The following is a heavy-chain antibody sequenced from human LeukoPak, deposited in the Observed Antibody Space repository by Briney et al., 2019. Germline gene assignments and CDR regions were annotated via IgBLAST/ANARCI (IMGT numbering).Heavy chain of an antibody. D-gene: IGHD2-2*01. V-gene: IGHV4-61*01. CDR3: ARDIVVVPAARGWNYHFDY. CDR2: IYYSGST. CDR1: GGSVSSGSYY. Sequence: SETLSLTCTVSGGSVSSGSYYWSWIRQPPGKGLEWIGYIYYSGSTNYNPSLKSRVTISVDTSKNQFSLKLSSVTAADTAVYYCARDIVVVPAARGWNYHFDYWGQGTLVTVSS. J-gene: IGHJ4*02.